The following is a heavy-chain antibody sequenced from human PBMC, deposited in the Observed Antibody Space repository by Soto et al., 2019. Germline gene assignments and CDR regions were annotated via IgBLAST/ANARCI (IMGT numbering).Heavy chain of an antibody. CDR1: GYSISTGFN. Sequence: SETLSLTCAVSGYSISTGFNWAWIRQPPGKGLEWIGSTYHSGSTYYNLSLKSRVTISSDASKNQISLKLSSVTAADTALYYCARDWGTVFYQLHSWGEGTLVTV. CDR3: ARDWGTVFYQLHS. D-gene: IGHD2-2*01. CDR2: TYHSGST. J-gene: IGHJ4*02. V-gene: IGHV4-38-2*02.